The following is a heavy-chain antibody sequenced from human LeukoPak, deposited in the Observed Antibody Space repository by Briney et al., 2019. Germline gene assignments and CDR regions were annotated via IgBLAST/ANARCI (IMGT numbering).Heavy chain of an antibody. V-gene: IGHV4-4*02. CDR2: IYHSGST. CDR3: ARVYYSSSYDYWYFDL. Sequence: SETLSLTCAVSGGSISSSNWWSWVRQPPGKGLDWIGEIYHSGSTNYNPSLKSRLTISVDTSKNQFSLKLSSVTAADTAVYYCARVYYSSSYDYWYFDLWGRGTLVTVSS. J-gene: IGHJ2*01. CDR1: GGSISSSNW. D-gene: IGHD6-13*01.